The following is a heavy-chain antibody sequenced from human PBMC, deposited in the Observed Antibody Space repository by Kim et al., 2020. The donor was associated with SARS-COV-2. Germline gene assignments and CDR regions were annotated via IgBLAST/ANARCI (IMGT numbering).Heavy chain of an antibody. CDR2: ISGGGGST. CDR1: GFTFTTYT. J-gene: IGHJ5*02. CDR3: AREWRVNTQTTGGEFLYS. Sequence: GGSLRLSCVASGFTFTTYTMNWVRQAPGKGLEWVSGISGGGGSTNYADSVKGRFTISRDSSKNTLYLQMNSLRVEDTAVYYCAREWRVNTQTTGGEFLYSWGQRTLVTVSS. D-gene: IGHD4-17*01. V-gene: IGHV3-23*01.